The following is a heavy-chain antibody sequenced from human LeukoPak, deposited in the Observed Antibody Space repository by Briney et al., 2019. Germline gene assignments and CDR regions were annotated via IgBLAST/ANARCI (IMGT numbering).Heavy chain of an antibody. Sequence: GGSLRLSCAASRFTFSSYWMSWVRQAPGKGLEWVANIKQDGSEKYYVDSVKGRFTISRDNAKNSLYLQMNSLRAEDTAVYYCARDSLRGFTMIVVVPLDYWGQGTLVTVSS. J-gene: IGHJ4*02. CDR3: ARDSLRGFTMIVVVPLDY. CDR2: IKQDGSEK. CDR1: RFTFSSYW. D-gene: IGHD3-22*01. V-gene: IGHV3-7*01.